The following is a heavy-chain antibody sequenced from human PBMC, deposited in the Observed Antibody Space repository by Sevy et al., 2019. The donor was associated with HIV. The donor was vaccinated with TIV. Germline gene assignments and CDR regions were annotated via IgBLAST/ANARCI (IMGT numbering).Heavy chain of an antibody. D-gene: IGHD3-10*01. V-gene: IGHV3-73*01. Sequence: GGSLRLSCAASGFTFSGSAMHWVRQASGKGLEWVGRIRSKANSYATAYAASVKGRFTISRDDSKNTAYQQMNSLKTEDTAVYYCTLTTAADYYGSGSTSVGWYWGQGTLVTVSS. CDR1: GFTFSGSA. CDR3: TLTTAADYYGSGSTSVGWY. J-gene: IGHJ4*02. CDR2: IRSKANSYAT.